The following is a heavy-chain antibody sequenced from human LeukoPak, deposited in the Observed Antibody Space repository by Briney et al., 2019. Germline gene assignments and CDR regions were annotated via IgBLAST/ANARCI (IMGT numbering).Heavy chain of an antibody. CDR1: GFTFSSYS. CDR2: ISSSSSYI. V-gene: IGHV3-21*01. CDR3: ARDRSYGFDY. D-gene: IGHD5-18*01. Sequence: PGGSLRLSCAASGFTFSSYSMNWVRQAPGKGLEWVSSISSSSSYIYYADSVKGRFTISRDNAKNSLFLQMSSLRAEDTALYYCARDRSYGFDYWGQGTLVTVSS. J-gene: IGHJ4*02.